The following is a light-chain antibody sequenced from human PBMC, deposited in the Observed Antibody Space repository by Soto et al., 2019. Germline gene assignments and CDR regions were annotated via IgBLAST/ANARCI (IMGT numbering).Light chain of an antibody. CDR2: GNS. V-gene: IGLV1-40*01. J-gene: IGLJ1*01. CDR3: ATWDDSLNAYV. CDR1: SSNIGAGYV. Sequence: QSVLTQPPSVSGAPGQRVTISCTGSSSNIGAGYVVHWYQQLPGTAPKLLIYGNSNRPSGVPDQFSGSKSGTSASLAITGLQSEDEADYYCATWDDSLNAYVFGTGTKLTVL.